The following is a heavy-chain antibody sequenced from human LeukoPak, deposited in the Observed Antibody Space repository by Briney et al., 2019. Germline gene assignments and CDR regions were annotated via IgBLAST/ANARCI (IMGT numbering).Heavy chain of an antibody. J-gene: IGHJ6*03. CDR1: GFTFGSFA. D-gene: IGHD2-2*01. Sequence: GGSLRLSCEASGFTFGSFAMSWVRQAPGKGLEWLSGISASGHYIYYADSVKGRFTISRDNPKNTLYIEMNSLRAEDTAVYYCARDGSWGDYQFYFYMDVLGKGTTVTVSS. V-gene: IGHV3-23*01. CDR2: ISASGHYI. CDR3: ARDGSWGDYQFYFYMDV.